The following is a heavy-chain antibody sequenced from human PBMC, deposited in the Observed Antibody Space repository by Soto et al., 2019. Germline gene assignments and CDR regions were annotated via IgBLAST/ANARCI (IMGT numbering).Heavy chain of an antibody. CDR1: GFIVSDTY. CDR3: AREPRYCRGGSCSITGDAYDI. J-gene: IGHJ3*02. Sequence: EVQLVESGGGLVQPGGSLRLSCTASGFIVSDTYVNWVRQAPGKGLEWVSVISNRGDTHYADSVRGRFSLSRDISDNTLHLQMNKLGVEDTAVYYCAREPRYCRGGSCSITGDAYDIWGQGTMVTVSS. V-gene: IGHV3-66*01. CDR2: ISNRGDT. D-gene: IGHD2-15*01.